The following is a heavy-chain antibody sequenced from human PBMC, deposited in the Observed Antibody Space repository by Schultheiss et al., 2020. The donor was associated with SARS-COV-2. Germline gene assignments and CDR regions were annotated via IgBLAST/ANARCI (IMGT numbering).Heavy chain of an antibody. J-gene: IGHJ2*01. D-gene: IGHD4-17*01. CDR3: ARDYADAWYFDL. V-gene: IGHV3-53*01. CDR2: IYSGGST. Sequence: GGSLRLSCAASGFTVSSNYMSWVRQAPGKGLEWVSVIYSGGSTYYADSVKGRFTISRDNSKNTLYLQMNSLRAEDTAVYYCARDYADAWYFDLWGRGTLVTVSS. CDR1: GFTVSSNY.